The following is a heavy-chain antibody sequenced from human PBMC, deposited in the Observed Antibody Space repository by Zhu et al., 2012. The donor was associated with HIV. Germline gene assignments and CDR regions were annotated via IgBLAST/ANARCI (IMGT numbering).Heavy chain of an antibody. D-gene: IGHD1/OR15-1a*01. J-gene: IGHJ5*02. CDR2: IYHSGST. Sequence: QVQLQESGSGLVKPSQTLSLTCAVSGGSISSGGYSWSWIRQPPGKGLEWIGYIYHSGSTYYNPSLKSRVTISVDRSKNQFSLKLSSVTAADTAVYYCARELIKRQGTTTGYNWFDPWGQGTLVTVSS. V-gene: IGHV4-30-2*01. CDR3: ARELIKRQGTTTGYNWFDP. CDR1: GGSISSGGYS.